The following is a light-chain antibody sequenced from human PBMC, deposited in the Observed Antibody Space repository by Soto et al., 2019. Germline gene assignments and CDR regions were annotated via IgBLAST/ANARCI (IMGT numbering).Light chain of an antibody. Sequence: DIQMTQSPSTLSGSLGDRVTITCRASQTIRNDLGWYQQKPGKAPKPLIHKASTLESGVPSRFSGSGSGTEFILTISSLQPDDFATYYCQQYNNYWTFGQGTKVDIK. J-gene: IGKJ1*01. CDR1: QTIRND. CDR3: QQYNNYWT. CDR2: KAS. V-gene: IGKV1-5*03.